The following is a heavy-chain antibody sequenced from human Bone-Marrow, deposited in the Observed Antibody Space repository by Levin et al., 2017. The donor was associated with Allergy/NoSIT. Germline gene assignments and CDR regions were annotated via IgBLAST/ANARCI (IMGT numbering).Heavy chain of an antibody. J-gene: IGHJ4*02. V-gene: IGHV3-20*04. CDR3: AKNWDYDILTGFTD. D-gene: IGHD3-9*01. CDR1: GFTFDDYA. Sequence: GGSLRLSCAASGFTFDDYAMSWVRQVPGKGLEWVAGIGSNGGGTGYAESVRGRFVVSRDNAENSVCLQMRSLRDDDTAFYYCAKNWDYDILTGFTDWGQGMLVTVSS. CDR2: IGSNGGGT.